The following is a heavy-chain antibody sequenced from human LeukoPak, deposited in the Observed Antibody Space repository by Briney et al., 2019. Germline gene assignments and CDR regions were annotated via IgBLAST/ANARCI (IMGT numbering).Heavy chain of an antibody. D-gene: IGHD1-26*01. Sequence: GRSLRLSCAASGFTFSSYGMHWVRQAPGKGLEWVAVISYDGSNKYYADSVKGRFTISRDNSKNSLYLQMNSLRAEDTAVYYCAHRTIVGAFDWGQGTLVTVSS. V-gene: IGHV3-30*03. CDR3: AHRTIVGAFD. CDR2: ISYDGSNK. J-gene: IGHJ4*02. CDR1: GFTFSSYG.